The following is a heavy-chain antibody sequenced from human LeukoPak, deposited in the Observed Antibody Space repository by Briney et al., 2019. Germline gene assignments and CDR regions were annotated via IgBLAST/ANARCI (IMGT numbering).Heavy chain of an antibody. V-gene: IGHV4-59*01. CDR3: ARDKWGIDYFDY. Sequence: SETLSLTCTVSGGSISSYYWSWIRQPPGKGLEWIGYIYYSGSTNYNPSLKSRVTISVDTSKNQFSLKLSSVTAADTAVYYCARDKWGIDYFDYWGQGTLVTASS. D-gene: IGHD7-27*01. CDR1: GGSISSYY. CDR2: IYYSGST. J-gene: IGHJ4*02.